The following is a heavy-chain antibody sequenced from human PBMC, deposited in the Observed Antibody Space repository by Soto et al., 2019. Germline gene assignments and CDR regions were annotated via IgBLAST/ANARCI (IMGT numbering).Heavy chain of an antibody. CDR3: ARCPYYDLWIRSLEAWLDP. V-gene: IGHV1-46*01. J-gene: IGHJ5*02. CDR2: INPSGGST. CDR1: GYTFTSYY. Sequence: ASVKVSCKASGYTFTSYYMHWVRQAPGQGLEWMGIINPSGGSTSYAQKFQGRVTMTRDTSTSTVYMELSSLRSEDTAVYYCARCPYYDLWIRSLEAWLDPWGQGTLVTVSS. D-gene: IGHD3-3*01.